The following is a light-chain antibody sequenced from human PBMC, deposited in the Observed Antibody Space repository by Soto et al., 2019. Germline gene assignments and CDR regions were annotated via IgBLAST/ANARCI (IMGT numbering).Light chain of an antibody. J-gene: IGKJ2*01. CDR3: QQSFAKPYT. CDR2: AAS. V-gene: IGKV1-39*01. CDR1: QTISTY. Sequence: DIQMTQSPSSLSASVGDRVTITCRASQTISTYVNWYQQKPGQAPKVLIYAASSLESGVPSTFTGSGSGTDFTLTITSLQPEDFATYYCQQSFAKPYTFGQGTKLEIK.